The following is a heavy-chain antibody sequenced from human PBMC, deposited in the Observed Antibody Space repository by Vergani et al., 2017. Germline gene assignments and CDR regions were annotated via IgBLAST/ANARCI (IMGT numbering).Heavy chain of an antibody. CDR3: ARGGRGYCSSTSCYTGRFDP. Sequence: QVRLQESGPGLVKPSETLSLICTVSGVSITTYYWSWVRQPPGKGLEWIGYIYYSGSTNYNPSLKSRVTISVDTSKNQFSLKLSSVTAADTAVYYCARGGRGYCSSTSCYTGRFDPWGQGTLVTVSS. D-gene: IGHD2-2*02. CDR2: IYYSGST. V-gene: IGHV4-59*01. J-gene: IGHJ5*02. CDR1: GVSITTYY.